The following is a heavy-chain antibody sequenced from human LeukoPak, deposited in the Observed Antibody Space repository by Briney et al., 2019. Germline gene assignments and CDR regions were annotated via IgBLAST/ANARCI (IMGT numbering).Heavy chain of an antibody. J-gene: IGHJ4*02. CDR1: GGSITSGRNY. Sequence: PSETLSLTCSVSGGSITSGRNYWTSIAQYPEKGLEWIGYSYYSGSTHFKSSLKSRATISLDKSKNQFSLNLTSATAADTAVYYCARATYALLTGYYLDSWGQGTLVTVSS. V-gene: IGHV4-31*03. CDR2: SYYSGST. D-gene: IGHD3-9*01. CDR3: ARATYALLTGYYLDS.